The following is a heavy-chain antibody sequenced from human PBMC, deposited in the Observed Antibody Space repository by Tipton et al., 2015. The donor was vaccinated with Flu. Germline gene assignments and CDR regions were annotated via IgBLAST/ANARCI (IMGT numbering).Heavy chain of an antibody. CDR2: MYTSGST. CDR1: GGSISSYY. CDR3: ARDRLNSNGGNWFDP. J-gene: IGHJ5*02. V-gene: IGHV4-4*07. Sequence: TLSLTCTVSGGSISSYYWSWIRQPAGKGLEWIGRMYTSGSTNYNPSLKSRVTLSLDTSKNQFSLKLKSVTAADTAVYYCARDRLNSNGGNWFDPWGQGTLVTVSS. D-gene: IGHD3-16*01.